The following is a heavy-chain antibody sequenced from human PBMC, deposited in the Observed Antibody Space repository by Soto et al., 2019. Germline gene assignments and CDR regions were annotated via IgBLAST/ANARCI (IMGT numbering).Heavy chain of an antibody. D-gene: IGHD2-15*01. J-gene: IGHJ5*02. Sequence: QVQLQQSGPGLVKPSQTLSLTCAISGDSVSSNSAAWNWIRQAPSRGLEWLGRTYYRSKWYNDYAVSVKSRITINPETSKNQFSLQLNSVTPEDTAVYYCARGAYCSGGSCYWWFDPWGQGTLVTVSS. CDR3: ARGAYCSGGSCYWWFDP. V-gene: IGHV6-1*01. CDR1: GDSVSSNSAA. CDR2: TYYRSKWYN.